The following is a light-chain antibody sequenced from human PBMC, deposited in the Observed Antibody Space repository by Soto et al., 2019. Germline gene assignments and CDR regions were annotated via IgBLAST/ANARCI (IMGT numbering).Light chain of an antibody. CDR2: GES. Sequence: EIVLAQSPGTLSLSPGERATLSCRASQSVSSSYLAWYQQKPGQAPRLLIYGESSRATGIPDRFSGSGSGTDFTLTISRLEPEDFAVYYCQQYGSSGTFGRGTKVDIK. V-gene: IGKV3-20*01. J-gene: IGKJ4*02. CDR1: QSVSSSY. CDR3: QQYGSSGT.